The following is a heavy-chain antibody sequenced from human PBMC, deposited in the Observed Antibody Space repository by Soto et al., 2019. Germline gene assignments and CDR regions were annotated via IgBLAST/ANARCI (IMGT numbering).Heavy chain of an antibody. CDR3: ARLSRYAVVVYGMDV. J-gene: IGHJ6*02. V-gene: IGHV5-51*01. D-gene: IGHD2-15*01. CDR2: IYPGDSDT. CDR1: GYSFTSYW. Sequence: GESLKISCKGSGYSFTSYWIGWVRQMPGKGLEWMGIIYPGDSDTRYSPSFQGHVAISADKSISTAYLQWSSLKASDTAMYHCARLSRYAVVVYGMDVCGQGTTVTV.